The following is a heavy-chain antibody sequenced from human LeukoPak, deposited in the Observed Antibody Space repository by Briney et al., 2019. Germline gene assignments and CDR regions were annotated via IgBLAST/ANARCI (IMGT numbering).Heavy chain of an antibody. V-gene: IGHV3-30-3*01. J-gene: IGHJ4*02. D-gene: IGHD3-16*01. CDR2: MSQDGRTA. CDR1: GFSVSQHE. Sequence: RPGGSLRLSCAASGFSVSQHEMHWVRQAPGKGLEWVAVMSQDGRTALYIDSLKGRFIISKDTSTDTVYLQMNSLRVEDTAVYYCARDPKVGSPDYFDYWGQGTLVTVSP. CDR3: ARDPKVGSPDYFDY.